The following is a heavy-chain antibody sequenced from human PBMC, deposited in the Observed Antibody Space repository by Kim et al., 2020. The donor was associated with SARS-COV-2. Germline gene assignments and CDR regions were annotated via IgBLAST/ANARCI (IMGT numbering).Heavy chain of an antibody. CDR3: SKLMYVAISGRGWFDP. CDR1: GFTFSSYA. V-gene: IGHV3-23*01. CDR2: ISGSGGNT. J-gene: IGHJ5*02. Sequence: RGSLRLSCAASGFTFSSYAMSWVRQAPGKGLEWVSAISGSGGNTYYADSVKGRFTISRDNSKNTLSLQMNSLRAEDTAVYYCSKLMYVAISGRGWFDPWGQGTLVTVSS. D-gene: IGHD1-20*01.